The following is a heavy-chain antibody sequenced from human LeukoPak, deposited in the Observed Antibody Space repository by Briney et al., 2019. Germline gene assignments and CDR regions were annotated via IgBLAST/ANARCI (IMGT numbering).Heavy chain of an antibody. CDR3: VRDNYGGILDF. CDR1: GFTFTRYT. J-gene: IGHJ4*02. V-gene: IGHV3-30*04. CDR2: VLYNGSKK. D-gene: IGHD2-21*01. Sequence: GGSLRLSCAASGFTFTRYTMHWVRQAPGKGLEWVALVLYNGSKKYYADSVKGRFTLSRDNSKNTLSPEMSALRADDTAVYYCVRDNYGGILDFWGQGTLVTVSS.